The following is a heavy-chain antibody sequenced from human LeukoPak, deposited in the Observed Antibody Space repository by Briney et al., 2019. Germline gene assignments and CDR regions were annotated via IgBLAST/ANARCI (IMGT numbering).Heavy chain of an antibody. J-gene: IGHJ4*02. Sequence: SETLSLTCTVSGGSISSYYWSWIRQPPGKGLEWIGYIYYSGSTNYNPSLKSRVTISVDTSKNQFSLKLSSVTAADTAVYYCARSPEVLRFDYWGQGTLATVSS. CDR2: IYYSGST. D-gene: IGHD3-3*01. V-gene: IGHV4-59*01. CDR3: ARSPEVLRFDY. CDR1: GGSISSYY.